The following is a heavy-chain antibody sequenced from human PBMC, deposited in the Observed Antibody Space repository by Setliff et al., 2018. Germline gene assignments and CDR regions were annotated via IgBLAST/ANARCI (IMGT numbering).Heavy chain of an antibody. CDR3: AREFAYARGYYVAETLDS. J-gene: IGHJ4*02. V-gene: IGHV4-38-2*02. Sequence: PSETLSLTCAVSGYSISSDYYWGWIRQPPGKGLEWIGSMYHSGSTYYNPSLKSRVTISVDTSKNQFSLKLTSVTAADTAVYYCAREFAYARGYYVAETLDSWGQGTLVTVSS. D-gene: IGHD3-10*02. CDR2: MYHSGST. CDR1: GYSISSDYY.